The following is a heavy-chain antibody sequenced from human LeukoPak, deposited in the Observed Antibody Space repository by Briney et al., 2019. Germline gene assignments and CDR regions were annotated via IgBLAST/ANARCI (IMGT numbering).Heavy chain of an antibody. CDR1: GGSISSYY. V-gene: IGHV4-59*08. Sequence: SETLSLTCTVSGGSISSYYWSWIRQPPGKGLEWIGYIYYSGSTNYNPSLKSRVTISVDTSKNQFSLKLSSVTAADTAVYYCARRVPFSGGSGSHYRYYYYGMDVWGQGTTVTVSS. J-gene: IGHJ6*02. CDR2: IYYSGST. D-gene: IGHD3-10*01. CDR3: ARRVPFSGGSGSHYRYYYYGMDV.